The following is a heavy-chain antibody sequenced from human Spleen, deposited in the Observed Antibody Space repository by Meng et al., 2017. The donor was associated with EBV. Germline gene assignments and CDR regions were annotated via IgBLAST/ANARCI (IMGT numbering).Heavy chain of an antibody. CDR3: AREAGPFFGVIVYDS. CDR1: GGSLSGYY. CDR2: INQSGST. V-gene: IGHV4-34*01. Sequence: QGQLQQWGAGLLKTSETLSLTCGVSGGSLSGYYWNWIRQSPGKGLEWIGEINQSGSTNYNPSLKSRVTVSVDTSKNQFSLRVTSVTAADSALYYCAREAGPFFGVIVYDSWGQGTLVTVSS. J-gene: IGHJ4*02. D-gene: IGHD3-3*01.